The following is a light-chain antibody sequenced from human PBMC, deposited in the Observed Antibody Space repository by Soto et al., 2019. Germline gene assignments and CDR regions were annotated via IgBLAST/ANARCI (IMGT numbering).Light chain of an antibody. Sequence: DIQMTQSPSSLSASVGDRVTITCRASQSTSSYLNWYPQKPGNAPKLLIYAASSLQSGISSRFSGSVSGTAFPPTISSLQPEDFATYYCQPNYCTPSTFGHGTKLEIK. CDR3: QPNYCTPST. CDR1: QSTSSY. J-gene: IGKJ2*01. CDR2: AAS. V-gene: IGKV1-39*01.